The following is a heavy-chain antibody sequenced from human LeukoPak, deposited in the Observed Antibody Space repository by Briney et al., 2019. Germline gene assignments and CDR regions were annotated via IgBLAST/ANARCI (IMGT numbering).Heavy chain of an antibody. V-gene: IGHV3-21*01. CDR1: GFTFSSYS. CDR2: ISSGSSYI. CDR3: ARDGSSWYEDY. J-gene: IGHJ4*02. D-gene: IGHD6-13*01. Sequence: GGSLRLSCAASGFTFSSYSMNWVRQAPGKGLEWVSSISSGSSYIYYADSVKGRFTISRDNAKNSLYLQMNSLRAEDTAVYYCARDGSSWYEDYWGQGTLVTVSS.